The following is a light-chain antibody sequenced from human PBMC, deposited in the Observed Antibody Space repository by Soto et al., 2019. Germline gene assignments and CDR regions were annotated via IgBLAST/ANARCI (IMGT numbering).Light chain of an antibody. CDR3: AAWDGSLNGHV. CDR2: TTN. V-gene: IGLV1-44*01. J-gene: IGLJ1*01. Sequence: QSVLTQPHSASGTPGQRVTISCSGSSSNIGTSSVHWFQQLPGTAPKLLISTTNQRPSGVPERFSGSKSGTSASLAISGLQSEDEADYYCAAWDGSLNGHVFGTGTKVTDL. CDR1: SSNIGTSS.